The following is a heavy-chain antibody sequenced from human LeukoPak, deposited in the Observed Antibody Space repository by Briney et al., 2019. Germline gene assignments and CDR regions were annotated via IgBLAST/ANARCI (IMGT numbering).Heavy chain of an antibody. CDR3: AREDSSGWYLDWFDP. D-gene: IGHD6-19*01. CDR2: IYHSGST. J-gene: IGHJ5*02. Sequence: SETLSLTCTVSGYSISSGYYWGWIRQPPGKGLEWIGSIYHSGSTYYNPSLKSRVTMSVDTSKNQFSLKLSSVTAADTAVYYCAREDSSGWYLDWFDPWGQGTLVTVSS. V-gene: IGHV4-38-2*02. CDR1: GYSISSGYY.